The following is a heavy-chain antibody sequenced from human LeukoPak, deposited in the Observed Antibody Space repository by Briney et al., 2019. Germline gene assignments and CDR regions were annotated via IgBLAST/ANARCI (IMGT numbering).Heavy chain of an antibody. CDR2: VNSGDGT. V-gene: IGHV3-23*01. D-gene: IGHD1-1*01. CDR3: AKRQPYYFDY. Sequence: GGSLRLSCAASGFTFSYYGMSWVRQAPGKGLEWVSSVNSGDGTYYADSVRGRFTISGDKSRNTLYLQMNSLRADDTAIYYCAKRQPYYFDYWGQGTLVTVSS. J-gene: IGHJ4*02. CDR1: GFTFSYYG.